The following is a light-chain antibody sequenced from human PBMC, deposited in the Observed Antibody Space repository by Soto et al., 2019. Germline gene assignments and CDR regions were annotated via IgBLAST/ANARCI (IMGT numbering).Light chain of an antibody. Sequence: EIVLTQSPGTLSLSPGERPTLSCRASQSVSSNYLAWYQQKPGQAPRLLIYGASSRATGIPDRFSGSGSGTDFTLTISRLEPEDFAVYSCQQYGSSPLTFGPGTKVDSK. V-gene: IGKV3-20*01. CDR2: GAS. CDR3: QQYGSSPLT. CDR1: QSVSSNY. J-gene: IGKJ3*01.